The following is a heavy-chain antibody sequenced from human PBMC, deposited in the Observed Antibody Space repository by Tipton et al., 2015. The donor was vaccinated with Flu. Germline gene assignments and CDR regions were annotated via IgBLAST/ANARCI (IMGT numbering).Heavy chain of an antibody. V-gene: IGHV4-61*02. Sequence: TLSLTCTVSGDSISSGTHYWSWIRQPAGKGLEWIGRIYTSGSTNYNPSLKTRVTISVDASKNQFSLKLSSVTAADTAVYYCARDDGDYGSESYHSYYGMDVWGQGTTVTVSS. J-gene: IGHJ6*02. D-gene: IGHD3-10*01. CDR1: GDSISSGTHY. CDR2: IYTSGST. CDR3: ARDDGDYGSESYHSYYGMDV.